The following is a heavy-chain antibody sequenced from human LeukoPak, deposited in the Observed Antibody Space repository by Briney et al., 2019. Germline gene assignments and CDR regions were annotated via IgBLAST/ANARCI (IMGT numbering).Heavy chain of an antibody. V-gene: IGHV3-33*01. CDR1: GFTFSAYG. Sequence: GRSLRLSCATSGFTFSAYGMHWVRQAPGKGLEWVAVIWNDGSTKYYADSVKGRFTISRDIFKNTVHLQMNSLRAEDTAVYYCARDTDCGGDCLTLDYWGQGTLVTVSS. CDR3: ARDTDCGGDCLTLDY. CDR2: IWNDGSTK. D-gene: IGHD2-21*02. J-gene: IGHJ4*02.